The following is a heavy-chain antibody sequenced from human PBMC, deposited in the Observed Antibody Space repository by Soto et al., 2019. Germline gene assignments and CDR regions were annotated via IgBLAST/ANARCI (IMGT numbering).Heavy chain of an antibody. Sequence: GASVKVSCKASGYTFTGYYMHWVRQAPGQGLEWMGWINPNSGGTNYAQKFQGWVTMTRDTSISTAYMELSRLRSDDTAVYYCARSAMGPNWGSFIAAAGPFDYWGQGTLVTVSS. J-gene: IGHJ4*02. CDR1: GYTFTGYY. CDR3: ARSAMGPNWGSFIAAAGPFDY. V-gene: IGHV1-2*04. CDR2: INPNSGGT. D-gene: IGHD6-13*01.